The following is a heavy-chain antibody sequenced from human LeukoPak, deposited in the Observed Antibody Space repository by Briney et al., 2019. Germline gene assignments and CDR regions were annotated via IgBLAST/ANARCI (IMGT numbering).Heavy chain of an antibody. V-gene: IGHV3-30-3*01. CDR3: ARDLDY. CDR2: ISYDGSNK. J-gene: IGHJ4*02. CDR1: GFTFSSYA. Sequence: GSLRLSCAASGFTFSSYAMHWVRQAPGKGLEWVAVISYDGSNKYYADSVKGRFTISRDNSKNTLYLQMNSLRAEDTAVYYCARDLDYWGQGTLVTVSS.